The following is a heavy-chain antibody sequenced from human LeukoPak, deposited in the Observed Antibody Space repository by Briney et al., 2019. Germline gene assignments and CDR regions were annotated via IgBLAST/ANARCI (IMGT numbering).Heavy chain of an antibody. V-gene: IGHV4-31*03. D-gene: IGHD5-18*01. CDR1: GDSISNGGSISNGNHY. CDR2: IYHSGNT. Sequence: SETLSLTCSVSGDSISNGGSISNGNHYWSWIRQFPGKGLEWIGYIYHSGNTYYNPSLESRVAISVNTSNNRCSLKLSAVTAADTAVYYCARGIQLWSGTEKRYFDYWGQGTLVTVSS. J-gene: IGHJ4*02. CDR3: ARGIQLWSGTEKRYFDY.